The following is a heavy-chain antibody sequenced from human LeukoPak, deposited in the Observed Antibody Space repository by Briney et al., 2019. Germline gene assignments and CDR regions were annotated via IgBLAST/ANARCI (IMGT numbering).Heavy chain of an antibody. CDR3: AKDPRPGIAVAGTFDP. V-gene: IGHV3-23*01. D-gene: IGHD6-19*01. J-gene: IGHJ5*02. CDR2: ISGSGGST. Sequence: GGSLRLSCAASGFTFSSYAMSWVRHASGKGLEWVSAISGSGGSTYYADSVKGRFTISRDNSKNTLYLQMNSLRAEDTAVYYCAKDPRPGIAVAGTFDPWGQGTLVTVSS. CDR1: GFTFSSYA.